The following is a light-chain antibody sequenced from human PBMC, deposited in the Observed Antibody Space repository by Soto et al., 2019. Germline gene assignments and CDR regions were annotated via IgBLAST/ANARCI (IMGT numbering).Light chain of an antibody. V-gene: IGKV1-9*01. Sequence: IQLTQSPSSLSASVGDRVTITCRASQGISSFLAWYQQKPGKAPKLLIYGASTLQSGVPSSFCGSGSGTDFTLTFGSLQPEDFATYYCQQRNSFPIPFGPGTKVDIK. CDR3: QQRNSFPIP. J-gene: IGKJ3*01. CDR1: QGISSF. CDR2: GAS.